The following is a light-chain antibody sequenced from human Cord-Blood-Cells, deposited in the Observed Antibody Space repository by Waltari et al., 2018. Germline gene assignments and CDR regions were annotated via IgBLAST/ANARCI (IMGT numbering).Light chain of an antibody. V-gene: IGLV1-51*02. CDR1: SSNIGNNY. CDR2: END. Sequence: QSVLTQPPSVSAAPGQKVTISCSGSSSNIGNNYVSWYQQLPGTAPKLLIYENDKRPSGSPDRFSGSKSGTSATLGITGLQTGDEADYYCGTWDSSLSVYVFGTGTKVTVL. J-gene: IGLJ1*01. CDR3: GTWDSSLSVYV.